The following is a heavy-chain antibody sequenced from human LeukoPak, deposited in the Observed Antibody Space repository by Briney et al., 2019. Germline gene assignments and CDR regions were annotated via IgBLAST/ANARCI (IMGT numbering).Heavy chain of an antibody. CDR3: ARVRFLDY. D-gene: IGHD3-3*01. Sequence: GGSLRLSCAASGFTFSSSWMSWVRQAPGKGLEWVANIKQDGSEKYYVDSVKGRFTISIDNAKNSLYLQVNSLRAEDTAVYYCARVRFLDYWGQGTLVTVSS. CDR2: IKQDGSEK. J-gene: IGHJ4*02. V-gene: IGHV3-7*01. CDR1: GFTFSSSW.